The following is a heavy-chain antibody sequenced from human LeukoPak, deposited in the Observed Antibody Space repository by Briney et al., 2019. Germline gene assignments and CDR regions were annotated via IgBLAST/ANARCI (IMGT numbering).Heavy chain of an antibody. CDR1: GVSFSGYY. D-gene: IGHD5-12*01. V-gene: IGHV4-34*01. CDR2: INHSGST. Sequence: SETLSLTCAVYGVSFSGYYWSWIRQPPGKGLEWIGDINHSGSTTYNPALKSRVTISLDTSKNQFSLKLKSVTAADMAVYYCARYDIVTTNWFDPWGQGTLVTVSS. J-gene: IGHJ5*02. CDR3: ARYDIVTTNWFDP.